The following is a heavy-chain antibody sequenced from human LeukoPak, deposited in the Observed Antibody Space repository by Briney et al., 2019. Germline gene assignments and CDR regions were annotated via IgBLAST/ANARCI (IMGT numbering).Heavy chain of an antibody. J-gene: IGHJ4*02. Sequence: PSETLSLTCTVSGGSISSYYWSWIRRPPGKGLEWIGRIYTSGSTNYNPSLKSRITISVDTSKNQFSLKLSSVTAADTAVYYCARNSCPSGSCYDNRGYFDYWGQGTLVTVSS. V-gene: IGHV4-4*08. D-gene: IGHD2-15*01. CDR2: IYTSGST. CDR3: ARNSCPSGSCYDNRGYFDY. CDR1: GGSISSYY.